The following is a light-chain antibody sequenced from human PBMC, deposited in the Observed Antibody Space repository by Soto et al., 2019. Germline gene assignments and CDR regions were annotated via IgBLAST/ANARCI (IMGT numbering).Light chain of an antibody. V-gene: IGKV3-20*01. CDR1: QSIRSSY. CDR3: QHYGTSPYT. Sequence: EIVLTQSPGTLSLSPGERVTLSCRASQSIRSSYIAWYQQNPGQAPRLVIYGASSRATGIPDRFSGSGSGTDFTLTISRLEPEDFAVYYCQHYGTSPYTFGQGTKLEIK. CDR2: GAS. J-gene: IGKJ2*01.